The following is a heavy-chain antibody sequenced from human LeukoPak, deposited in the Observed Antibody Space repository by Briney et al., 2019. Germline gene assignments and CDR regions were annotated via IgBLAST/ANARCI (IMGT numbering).Heavy chain of an antibody. CDR3: ARAYGDYVAYYYYMDV. CDR2: INTNTGNP. D-gene: IGHD4-17*01. J-gene: IGHJ6*03. Sequence: ASVKASCKASGYTFTSYAMNWVRQAPGQGLEWMGWINTNTGNPTYAQGFTGRFVFSLDTSVSTAYLQISSLKAEDTAVYYCARAYGDYVAYYYYMDVWGKGTTVTVSS. V-gene: IGHV7-4-1*02. CDR1: GYTFTSYA.